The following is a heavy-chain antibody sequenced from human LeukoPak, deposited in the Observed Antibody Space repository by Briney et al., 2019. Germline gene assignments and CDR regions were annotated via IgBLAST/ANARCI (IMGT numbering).Heavy chain of an antibody. CDR2: INLYSGGT. D-gene: IGHD2-21*02. J-gene: IGHJ4*02. V-gene: IGHV1-2*02. CDR1: GYNFTVYY. Sequence: ASVTVSCKAFGYNFTVYYMHWVRQAPGQGLGWMGWINLYSGGTHYAQKFQGRVTMTMDTSINAAYMELSRLGSDDTAVYYCARVAGGDWYYFDFWGQGSLVTVSS. CDR3: ARVAGGDWYYFDF.